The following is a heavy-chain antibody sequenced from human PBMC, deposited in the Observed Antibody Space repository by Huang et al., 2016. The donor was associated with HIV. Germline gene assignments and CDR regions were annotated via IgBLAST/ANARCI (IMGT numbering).Heavy chain of an antibody. CDR2: FKHRGSA. D-gene: IGHD3-10*01. V-gene: IGHV4-34*01. CDR1: GGSFSDYF. Sequence: QVRLEQWGPNLLKPSDTLSLKCAVYGGSFSDYFWTWIRQSPVKGLEWIGEFKHRGSATHNPSLRSRVSMSVDSSKNQFYLNLTSVTAADTAVYFCARPKMTATPSDSSWSYFDFWGRGTPVTVSS. J-gene: IGHJ4*02. CDR3: ARPKMTATPSDSSWSYFDF.